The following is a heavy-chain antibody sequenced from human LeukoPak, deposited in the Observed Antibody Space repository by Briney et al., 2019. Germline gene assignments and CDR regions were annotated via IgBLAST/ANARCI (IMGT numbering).Heavy chain of an antibody. D-gene: IGHD3-10*01. CDR2: INHSGST. CDR3: ERGRKYGSGSYIYYYGMDV. Sequence: PSETLSLTCAVYGGSFSGYYWSWIRQPPGKGLEWIGEINHSGSTNYNPSLKSRVTISVDTSKNQFSLKLSSVTAADTAVYYCERGRKYGSGSYIYYYGMDVWGKGTTVTVSS. J-gene: IGHJ6*04. V-gene: IGHV4-34*01. CDR1: GGSFSGYY.